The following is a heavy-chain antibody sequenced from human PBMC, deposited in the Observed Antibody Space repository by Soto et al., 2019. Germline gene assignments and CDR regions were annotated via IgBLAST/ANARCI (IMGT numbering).Heavy chain of an antibody. D-gene: IGHD3-16*01. Sequence: QMQLQESGPGLVKSSETLSLTCTVSGGSISGYYWTWIRQPPGKGLEWIGYIYSSGTTNYNPSLKSRVTISIDTSRNQFSLKLSSVTAADTAVYYCARGGGGVDGYWGQGTLVTVSS. CDR2: IYSSGTT. J-gene: IGHJ4*02. CDR1: GGSISGYY. V-gene: IGHV4-59*01. CDR3: ARGGGGVDGY.